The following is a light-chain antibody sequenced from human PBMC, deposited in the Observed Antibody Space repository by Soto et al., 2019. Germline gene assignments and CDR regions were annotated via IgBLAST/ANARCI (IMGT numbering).Light chain of an antibody. V-gene: IGLV2-8*01. J-gene: IGLJ2*01. Sequence: QSALTQPPSASGSPGQSVTISCTGTSSDVGGYNYVSWYQHHPGKAPKLMIYEVTKRPPGVPDRFSGSKSGNTASLTVSGLQAEDEADYYCSSYGGSNNLVFGGGTKLTGL. CDR3: SSYGGSNNLV. CDR1: SSDVGGYNY. CDR2: EVT.